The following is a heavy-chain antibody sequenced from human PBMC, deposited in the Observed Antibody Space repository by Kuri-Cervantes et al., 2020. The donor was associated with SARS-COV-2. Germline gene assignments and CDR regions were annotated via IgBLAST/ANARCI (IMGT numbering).Heavy chain of an antibody. Sequence: GGSLRLSCKGSGYIFANYWIGWVRQMPGKGLEWMGIIYPGDSDTKYSPSFQGHVTISADKSVTAAYLQWRSLKASDTAMYYCATSGKEEWELLGFDYWGQGTLVTVSS. D-gene: IGHD1-26*01. CDR2: IYPGDSDT. J-gene: IGHJ4*02. V-gene: IGHV5-51*01. CDR1: GYIFANYW. CDR3: ATSGKEEWELLGFDY.